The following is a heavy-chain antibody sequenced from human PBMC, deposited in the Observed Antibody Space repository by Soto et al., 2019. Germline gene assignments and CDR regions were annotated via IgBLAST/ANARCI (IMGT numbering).Heavy chain of an antibody. CDR3: AKDKSYYGSGSYN. CDR1: GFTFSSYG. D-gene: IGHD3-10*01. Sequence: ESGGGVVQPGRSLRLSCAASGFTFSSYGMHWVRQAPGKGLEWVAVISYDESNKYYADSVKGRFTISRDNSKNTLYLQMNSLRAEDTAVYYCAKDKSYYGSGSYNWGQGTLVTVSS. CDR2: ISYDESNK. V-gene: IGHV3-30*18. J-gene: IGHJ4*02.